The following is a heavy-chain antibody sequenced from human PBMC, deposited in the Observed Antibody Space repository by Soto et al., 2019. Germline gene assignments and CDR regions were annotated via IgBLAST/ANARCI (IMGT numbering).Heavy chain of an antibody. D-gene: IGHD2-8*01. CDR2: IYYSGST. V-gene: IGHV4-39*01. J-gene: IGHJ4*02. CDR3: ARLAVLLVYAIDD. CDR1: GGSISSSSYY. Sequence: ASATLSLTCTVSGGSISSSSYYWGWIRQPPGKGLEWIGSIYYSGSTYYNPSLKSRVTISVDTSKNQFSLKLSSVTAADTAVYYWARLAVLLVYAIDDWGQVTLVIVSS.